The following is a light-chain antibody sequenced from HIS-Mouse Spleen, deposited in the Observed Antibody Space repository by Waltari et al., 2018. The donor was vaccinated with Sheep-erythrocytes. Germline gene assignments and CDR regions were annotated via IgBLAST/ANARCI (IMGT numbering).Light chain of an antibody. Sequence: SSELTQPPSVSVSPGQTARITCSGDASPKKYAYGSQQKSGQAPVLVIYEDSKRPSGIPERFSGSSSGTMATLTISGAQVEDEADYYCYSTDSSGNHRVFGTGTKVTVL. CDR3: YSTDSSGNHRV. V-gene: IGLV3-10*01. J-gene: IGLJ1*01. CDR1: ASPKKY. CDR2: EDS.